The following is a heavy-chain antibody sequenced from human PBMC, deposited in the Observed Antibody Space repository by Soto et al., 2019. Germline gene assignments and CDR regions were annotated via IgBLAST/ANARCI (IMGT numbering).Heavy chain of an antibody. CDR2: LNPNSGDT. CDR3: ATSGGGWYLY. V-gene: IGHV1-8*02. CDR1: GYTFTSYG. D-gene: IGHD6-19*01. J-gene: IGHJ4*02. Sequence: ASVKVSCKASGYTFTSYGISWVRQATGQGLEWMGWLNPNSGDTGYAQKFQGRVTLTRNTSINTAYIELSSLTSDDTAVYYCATSGGGWYLYWGQRTLVTVSS.